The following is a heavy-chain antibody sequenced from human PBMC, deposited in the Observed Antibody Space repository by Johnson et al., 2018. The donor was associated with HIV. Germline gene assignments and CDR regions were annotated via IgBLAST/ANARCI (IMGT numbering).Heavy chain of an antibody. J-gene: IGHJ3*02. CDR3: ARDPPARSQYNSPPLAFDI. D-gene: IGHD1-14*01. CDR1: GFTFSSYD. CDR2: IGTAGDT. Sequence: VQLVESGGGLVQPGGSLRLSCAASGFTFSSYDMRWVRQATGKGLEWVSAIGTAGDTSYPGSVKGRFTISRDNAKNSLYLQMNSLRAEDPAVYYCARDPPARSQYNSPPLAFDIWGQGTMVTVSS. V-gene: IGHV3-13*01.